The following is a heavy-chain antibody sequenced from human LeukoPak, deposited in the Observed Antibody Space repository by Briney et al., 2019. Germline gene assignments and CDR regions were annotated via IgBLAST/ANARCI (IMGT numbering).Heavy chain of an antibody. CDR2: ISAYNGNT. CDR1: GYTFTSYG. V-gene: IGHV1-18*01. D-gene: IGHD1-26*01. J-gene: IGHJ4*02. Sequence: GASVKVSCKASGYTFTSYGLSWVRQAPGQGLEWMGWISAYNGNTNYAQKLQGRVTMTTDTSTSTAYMELRSLRSDDTAVYYCARLHQWEGATGDFDYWGQGTLVTVSS. CDR3: ARLHQWEGATGDFDY.